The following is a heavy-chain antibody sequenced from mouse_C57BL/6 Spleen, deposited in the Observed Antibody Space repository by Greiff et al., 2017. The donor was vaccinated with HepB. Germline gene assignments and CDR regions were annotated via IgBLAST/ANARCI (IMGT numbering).Heavy chain of an antibody. D-gene: IGHD1-1*01. CDR2: ISDGGSYT. J-gene: IGHJ2*01. CDR1: GFTFSSYA. CDR3: ARGDYGSSLYYFDY. Sequence: EVKVVESGGGLVKPGGSLKLSCAASGFTFSSYAMSWVRQTPEKRLEWVATISDGGSYTYYPDNVKGRFTISRDNAKNNLYLQMSHLKSEDTAMYYCARGDYGSSLYYFDYWGQGTTLTVSS. V-gene: IGHV5-4*03.